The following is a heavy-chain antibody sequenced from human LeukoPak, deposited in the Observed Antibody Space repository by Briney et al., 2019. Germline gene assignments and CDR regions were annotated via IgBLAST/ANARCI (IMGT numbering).Heavy chain of an antibody. D-gene: IGHD3-10*01. CDR1: GYTFTGCY. V-gene: IGHV1-2*04. CDR3: ARDGGSGSYYYYGMDV. J-gene: IGHJ6*02. Sequence: ALVKVSCKASGYTFTGCYMHWVRQAPGQGLEWMGWINPNSGGTNYAQKFQGWVTMTRDTSISTAYMELSRLRSDDTAVYYCARDGGSGSYYYYGMDVWGQGTTVTVSS. CDR2: INPNSGGT.